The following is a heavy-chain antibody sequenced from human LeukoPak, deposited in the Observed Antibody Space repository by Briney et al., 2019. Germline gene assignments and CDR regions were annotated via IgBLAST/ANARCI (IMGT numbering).Heavy chain of an antibody. CDR1: GFTFSSYG. CDR3: AKGPLYSNYIGY. CDR2: ISYDGSNK. J-gene: IGHJ4*02. Sequence: GRSLRLSCAASGFTFSSYGMPWVRQAPGKGLEWVAVISYDGSNKYYADSVKGRFTISRDNSKNTLYLQMNSLRAEDTAVYYCAKGPLYSNYIGYWGQGTLVTVSS. D-gene: IGHD4-4*01. V-gene: IGHV3-30*18.